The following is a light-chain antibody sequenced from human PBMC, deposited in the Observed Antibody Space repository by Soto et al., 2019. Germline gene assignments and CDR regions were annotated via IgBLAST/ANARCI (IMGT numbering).Light chain of an antibody. CDR1: SSNIGAGYD. J-gene: IGLJ1*01. CDR3: QSWDSSLSGSKV. CDR2: ANS. V-gene: IGLV1-40*01. Sequence: QSVLTQPPSVSGAPGQRVTISCTESSSNIGAGYDVHWYQQLPGTAPKLLIYANSNRPSGVPDRFSGSKSGTSASLAITGLQAEDEADYYCQSWDSSLSGSKVFGTGTTLTVL.